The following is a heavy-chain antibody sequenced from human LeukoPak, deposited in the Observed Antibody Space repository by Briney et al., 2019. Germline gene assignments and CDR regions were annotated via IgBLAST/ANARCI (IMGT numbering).Heavy chain of an antibody. CDR2: IIPIFGTA. CDR3: ARVYCSSTSCYINYFDY. CDR1: GGTFSSYA. J-gene: IGHJ4*02. D-gene: IGHD2-2*02. Sequence: SVKVSCKASGGTFSSYAISWVRQATGQGLEWMGGIIPIFGTANYAQKFQGRVTITADESTSTAYMELSSLRSEDTAVYYCARVYCSSTSCYINYFDYWGQGTLVTVSS. V-gene: IGHV1-69*13.